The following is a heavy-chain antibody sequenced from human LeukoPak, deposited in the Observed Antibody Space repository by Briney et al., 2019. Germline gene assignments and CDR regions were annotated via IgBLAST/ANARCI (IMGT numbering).Heavy chain of an antibody. CDR1: GFTFSSYG. Sequence: GGSLRLSCAASGFTFSSYGMHWVRQAPGKGLEWVAVISYDGSNKYCADSVKGRFTISRDNSKNTLYLQMNSLRAEDTAVYYCAKEGYCSSTSCSSRAAFDIWGQGTMVTVSS. V-gene: IGHV3-30*18. D-gene: IGHD2-2*01. CDR3: AKEGYCSSTSCSSRAAFDI. CDR2: ISYDGSNK. J-gene: IGHJ3*02.